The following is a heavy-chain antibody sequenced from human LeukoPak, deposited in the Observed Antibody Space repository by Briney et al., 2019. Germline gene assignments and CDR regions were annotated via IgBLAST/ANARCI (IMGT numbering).Heavy chain of an antibody. D-gene: IGHD6-6*01. V-gene: IGHV3-30*18. CDR3: AKGSSSSDY. CDR1: GFTFSSYG. J-gene: IGHJ4*02. Sequence: GGSLRLSCAASGFTFSSYGMHWVRQAPGKGLEWVAVISYDGSNKYYADSVKGRFTISRDNSKNTLYLQMNGLRAEDTAVYYCAKGSSSSDYWGQGTLVTVSS. CDR2: ISYDGSNK.